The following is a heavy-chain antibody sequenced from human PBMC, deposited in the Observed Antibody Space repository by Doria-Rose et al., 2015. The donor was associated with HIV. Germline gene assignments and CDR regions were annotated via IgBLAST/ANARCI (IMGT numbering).Heavy chain of an antibody. CDR2: IFSDDER. V-gene: IGHV2-26*01. CDR1: GVSLSSPGMG. D-gene: IGHD6-13*01. CDR3: ARIKSGRWYHKYYFDF. Sequence: SGPVLVKPTETLTLTCTVSGVSLSSPGMGVSWIRQPPGKALEWLANIFSDDERSYKTSLKSRLTISRGISISKVVLTMTDMYPVDTATYYCARIKSGRWYHKYYFDFWGQGTLVIVSA. J-gene: IGHJ4*02.